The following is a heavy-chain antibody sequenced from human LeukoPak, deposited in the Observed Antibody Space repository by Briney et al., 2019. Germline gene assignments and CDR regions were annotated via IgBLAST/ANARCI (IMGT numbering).Heavy chain of an antibody. CDR1: GFTFSSYE. CDR3: ARGAYYYGSGSYFVDY. Sequence: GGSLRLSCAASGFTFSSYEMTWVRQAPGMGLEWVSYISGSSSTRTYADSVKGRFTISRDNAKNSLYLQMNSLRAEDTAVYYCARGAYYYGSGSYFVDYWGQGTLVTVSS. J-gene: IGHJ4*02. CDR2: ISGSSSTR. D-gene: IGHD3-10*01. V-gene: IGHV3-48*03.